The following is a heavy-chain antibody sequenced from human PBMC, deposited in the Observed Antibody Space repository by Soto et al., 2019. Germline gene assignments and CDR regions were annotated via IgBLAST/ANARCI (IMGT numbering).Heavy chain of an antibody. D-gene: IGHD2-15*01. V-gene: IGHV1-18*01. CDR1: DYIFLAYG. CDR3: ARDDCNGGSCDGGHYLDL. Sequence: QVQLVQSGPEVKKAGASVKVSCTAPTDYIFLAYGFDWGRQAPGQGLERMGWISPKCGRTNYARTRQDRFPMTTDVSTNSVSMELRDLRSDDTAVYYCARDDCNGGSCDGGHYLDLWGRGTPISVSS. J-gene: IGHJ2*01. CDR2: ISPKCGRT.